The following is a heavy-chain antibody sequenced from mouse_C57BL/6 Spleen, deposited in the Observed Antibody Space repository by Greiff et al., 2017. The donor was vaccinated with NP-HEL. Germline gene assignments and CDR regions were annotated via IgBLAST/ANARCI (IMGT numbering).Heavy chain of an antibody. Sequence: EVQLVESGGDLVKPGGSLKLSCAASGFTFSSYGMSWVRQTPDKRLEWVATISSGGSYTYYPGSVKGRFTISRDNAKNTLYLQMSSLKSEDTAMYYCARHKGSNYDYDGGNFDYWGQGTTLTVSS. J-gene: IGHJ2*01. CDR2: ISSGGSYT. V-gene: IGHV5-6*01. D-gene: IGHD2-4*01. CDR3: ARHKGSNYDYDGGNFDY. CDR1: GFTFSSYG.